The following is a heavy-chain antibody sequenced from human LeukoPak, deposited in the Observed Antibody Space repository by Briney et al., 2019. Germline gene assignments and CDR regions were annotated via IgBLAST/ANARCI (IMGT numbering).Heavy chain of an antibody. CDR2: INPPGRT. V-gene: IGHV4-34*01. CDR1: GGSFTGYY. Sequence: SETLSLTCAVYGGSFTGYYWNWIRQPPGKGLEWVGEINPPGRTAYNPVLESRVSVSLDTSKIQFSLKLNSLTAADTAVYYCARGFCDSTSCFGAFDIWGQGTTVTV. CDR3: ARGFCDSTSCFGAFDI. J-gene: IGHJ3*02. D-gene: IGHD2-2*01.